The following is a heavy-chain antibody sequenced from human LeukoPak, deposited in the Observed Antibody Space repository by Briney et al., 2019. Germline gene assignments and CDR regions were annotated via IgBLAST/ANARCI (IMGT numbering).Heavy chain of an antibody. CDR2: INPNSGGT. Sequence: ASVKVSCKASGYTFTGYYMHWMRQAPGQGLEWMGWINPNSGGTNYAQKFQGRVTMTRDTSISTAYMELSRLRSDDTAVYYCYYYDSSGNLDYWGQGTLVTVSS. CDR3: YYYDSSGNLDY. J-gene: IGHJ4*02. V-gene: IGHV1-2*02. CDR1: GYTFTGYY. D-gene: IGHD3-22*01.